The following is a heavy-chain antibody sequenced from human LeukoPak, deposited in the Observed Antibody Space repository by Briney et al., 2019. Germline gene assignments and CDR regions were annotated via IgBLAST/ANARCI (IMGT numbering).Heavy chain of an antibody. J-gene: IGHJ4*02. CDR3: ARTGGPSMAYYYFDF. Sequence: PGGSLRLSCAASGFTVSSNYMSWVRQAPGKGLEWVSIIYSGGSTYYADSVKGRFTISRDNSKNTLFLQMNSLRAEDTAVYYCARTGGPSMAYYYFDFWGQGTLVTVSS. CDR2: IYSGGST. D-gene: IGHD2-8*02. CDR1: GFTVSSNY. V-gene: IGHV3-53*01.